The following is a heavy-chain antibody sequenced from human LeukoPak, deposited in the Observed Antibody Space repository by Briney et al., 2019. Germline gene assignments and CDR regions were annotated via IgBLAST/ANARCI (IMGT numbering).Heavy chain of an antibody. V-gene: IGHV3-11*06. D-gene: IGHD3-3*01. CDR3: AREGVTIFGTLDY. CDR1: GFTFSDYY. Sequence: GGSLRLSCAASGFTFSDYYMSWIRQAPGKGLEWVSSISSSSSYIYYADSVKGRFTISRDNAKNSLYLQMNSLRAEDTAVYYCAREGVTIFGTLDYWGQGTLVTVSS. CDR2: ISSSSSYI. J-gene: IGHJ4*02.